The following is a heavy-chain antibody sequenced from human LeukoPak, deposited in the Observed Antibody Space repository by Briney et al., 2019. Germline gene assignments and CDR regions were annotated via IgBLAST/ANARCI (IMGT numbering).Heavy chain of an antibody. Sequence: SETLSLTCSVSGDSVSRSDSYWDWLRQPPGKGLEWIGTTYYSGRTYYSPSLKSRVTMSVDPSNNQFSLNLRSVTAADTALYYCARRRYYDGSGYLEWGQGTLLSVSS. CDR3: ARRRYYDGSGYLE. CDR1: GDSVSRSDSY. CDR2: TYYSGRT. J-gene: IGHJ1*01. V-gene: IGHV4-39*01. D-gene: IGHD3-22*01.